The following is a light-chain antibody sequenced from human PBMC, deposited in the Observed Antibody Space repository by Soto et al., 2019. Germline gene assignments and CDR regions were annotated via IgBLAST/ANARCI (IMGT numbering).Light chain of an antibody. CDR1: QSVSSY. J-gene: IGKJ3*01. Sequence: EIVLTQSPATLSLSPGERATLSCRASQSVSSYLAWYQQKPGQAPRLLIYDASNRATGIPARFSGSGSGTDFTLTIISLEPEDFAVYYCQQRSNLPFTFGPGTKVDIK. CDR2: DAS. CDR3: QQRSNLPFT. V-gene: IGKV3-11*01.